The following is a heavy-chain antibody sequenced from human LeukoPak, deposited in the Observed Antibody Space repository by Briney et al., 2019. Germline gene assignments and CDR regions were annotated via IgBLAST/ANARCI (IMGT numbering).Heavy chain of an antibody. Sequence: SETLSLTCTVSGGSISSSSAYWGWIRQPPGKGLEWIGSIYYSKNTYYNPSLKSRVTISADTSKNQFSLRLDSVSAADTAVYYCARRGSSWLYYFDYWGQGTLVTVSS. CDR2: IYYSKNT. J-gene: IGHJ4*02. V-gene: IGHV4-39*01. CDR1: GGSISSSSAY. D-gene: IGHD6-13*01. CDR3: ARRGSSWLYYFDY.